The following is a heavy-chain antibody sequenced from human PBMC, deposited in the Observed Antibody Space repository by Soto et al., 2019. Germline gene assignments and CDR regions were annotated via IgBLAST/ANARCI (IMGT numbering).Heavy chain of an antibody. CDR2: ISAYTGNT. J-gene: IGHJ2*01. V-gene: IGHV1-18*04. CDR3: AREQREMEVAPAANPPSS. CDR1: GYTFTSYG. D-gene: IGHD2-2*01. Sequence: SFHASCKASGYTFTSYGISWVRQAPGQGHEWRGWISAYTGNTNYAQKPQGRVTMTPDTSTSTAYMERRSLGPGVTAVCDCAREQREMEVAPAANPPSSRGR.